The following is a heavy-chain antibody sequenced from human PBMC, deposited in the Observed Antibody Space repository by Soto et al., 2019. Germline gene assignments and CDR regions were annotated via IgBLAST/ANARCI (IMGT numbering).Heavy chain of an antibody. CDR2: FDPEDGET. CDR1: GYTLTELS. V-gene: IGHV1-24*01. D-gene: IGHD3-9*01. J-gene: IGHJ5*02. CDR3: ATGLLRYFDWSNWFDP. Sequence: ASVKVSCKVSGYTLTELSMHWVRQAPGKGLEWMGGFDPEDGETIYAQKFQGRVTMTEDTSTDTAYMKLSSLRSEDTAVYYCATGLLRYFDWSNWFDPWGQGTLVTV.